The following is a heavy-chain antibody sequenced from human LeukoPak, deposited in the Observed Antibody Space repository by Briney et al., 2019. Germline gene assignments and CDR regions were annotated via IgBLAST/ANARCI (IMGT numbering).Heavy chain of an antibody. D-gene: IGHD3-9*01. CDR3: ARSDYDILTGYCDL. CDR2: ISSSGSTI. J-gene: IGHJ4*02. V-gene: IGHV3-11*01. CDR1: GFTFSDYY. Sequence: GGSLRLSCAASGFTFSDYYMSWIRQAPGKGLEWVSYISSSGSTIHYADSVKGRFTISRDNAKNSLYLQMNSLRAEDTAVYYCARSDYDILTGYCDLWGQGTLVTVSS.